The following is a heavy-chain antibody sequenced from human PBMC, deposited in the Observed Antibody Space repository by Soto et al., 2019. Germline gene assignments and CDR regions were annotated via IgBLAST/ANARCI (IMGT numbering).Heavy chain of an antibody. V-gene: IGHV3-30*03. D-gene: IGHD6-19*01. CDR2: ILYDGNSK. Sequence: QVQLVESGGGVVQPGRSLRLSCAASGFIFNNNAMHWVRQAPGKGLEWVAVILYDGNSKYYADSVKSRFTISRDNSKNTLYLEMTSLRTEDTAVYYCARDGSRGWSNFDYWGQGALVTVSS. CDR3: ARDGSRGWSNFDY. J-gene: IGHJ4*02. CDR1: GFIFNNNA.